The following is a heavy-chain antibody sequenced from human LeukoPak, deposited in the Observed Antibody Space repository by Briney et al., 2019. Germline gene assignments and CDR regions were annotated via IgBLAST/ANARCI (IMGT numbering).Heavy chain of an antibody. CDR3: ARVPWYYYGSGRYYRRWFDP. Sequence: SETLSLTCAVHGRYFRGYYWSWIRQPPGKGLEWIGEINHSGSTNYNPSLKSRVTISVDTSKNQFSLKLSSVTAADTAVYYCARVPWYYYGSGRYYRRWFDPWGQGTLVTVSS. V-gene: IGHV4-34*01. CDR1: GRYFRGYY. J-gene: IGHJ5*02. D-gene: IGHD3-10*01. CDR2: INHSGST.